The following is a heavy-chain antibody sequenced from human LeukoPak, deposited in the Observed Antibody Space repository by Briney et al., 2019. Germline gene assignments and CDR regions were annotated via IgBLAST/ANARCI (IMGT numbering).Heavy chain of an antibody. CDR1: GFTFSSYG. D-gene: IGHD3-10*01. CDR2: ISGSGGST. CDR3: AKGYGSGSYWIYYFDY. Sequence: PGRSLRLSCAASGFTFSSYGMSWVRQAPGKGLEWVSAISGSGGSTYYADSVKGRFTISRDNSKNTLYLQMNSLRAEDTAVYYCAKGYGSGSYWIYYFDYWGQGTLVTVSS. J-gene: IGHJ4*02. V-gene: IGHV3-23*01.